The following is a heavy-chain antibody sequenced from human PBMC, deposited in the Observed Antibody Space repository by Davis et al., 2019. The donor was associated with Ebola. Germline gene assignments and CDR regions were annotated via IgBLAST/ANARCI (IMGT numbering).Heavy chain of an antibody. D-gene: IGHD3-3*01. CDR3: ARSLRFLEWLHKSWCFDY. V-gene: IGHV4-38-2*02. J-gene: IGHJ4*02. CDR2: IYHSGST. CDR1: GYSISSGYY. Sequence: SETLSLTCTVSGYSISSGYYWGWIRQPPGKGLEWIGSIYHSGSTYYNPSLKSRVTISVDTSKNQFSLKLSSVTAADTAVYYCARSLRFLEWLHKSWCFDYWGQGTLVTVSS.